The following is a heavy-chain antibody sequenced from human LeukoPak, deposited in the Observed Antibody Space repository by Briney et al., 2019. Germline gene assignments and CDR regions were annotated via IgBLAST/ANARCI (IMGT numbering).Heavy chain of an antibody. V-gene: IGHV3-11*05. J-gene: IGHJ4*02. Sequence: GRFTISRDNAKNSLYLQMNRLRAEDTAVYYCAREEPLAYSSGWYGDYWGQGTLVTVSS. CDR3: AREEPLAYSSGWYGDY. D-gene: IGHD6-19*01.